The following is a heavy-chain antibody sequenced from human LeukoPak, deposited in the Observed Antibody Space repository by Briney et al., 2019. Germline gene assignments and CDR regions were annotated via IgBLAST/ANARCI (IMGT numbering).Heavy chain of an antibody. CDR1: VYTLTELS. Sequence: GASVTVSYKVSVYTLTELSMHWVRQAPGKGRAWMGGFDPEDGETIYPQKFQGRVTMTEDTSTDTAYMELSSLISEDTAVYYCATVEPYGGNGYYFDYWGQGTLVTVSS. CDR2: FDPEDGET. CDR3: ATVEPYGGNGYYFDY. D-gene: IGHD4-23*01. V-gene: IGHV1-24*01. J-gene: IGHJ4*02.